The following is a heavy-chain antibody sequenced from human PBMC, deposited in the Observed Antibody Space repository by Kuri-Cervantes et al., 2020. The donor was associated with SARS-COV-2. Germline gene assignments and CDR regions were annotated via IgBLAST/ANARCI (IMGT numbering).Heavy chain of an antibody. Sequence: GGSLRLSCAASGFTFSSYGMHWVRQAPGKGLEWVAVIWYDGSNKYYADSVKGRFTIARDNSKNTLYLQMNSLRAEDAAVYYCTLAVAAAVWGQGTLVTVSS. D-gene: IGHD6-19*01. V-gene: IGHV3-33*08. CDR3: TLAVAAAV. J-gene: IGHJ4*02. CDR1: GFTFSSYG. CDR2: IWYDGSNK.